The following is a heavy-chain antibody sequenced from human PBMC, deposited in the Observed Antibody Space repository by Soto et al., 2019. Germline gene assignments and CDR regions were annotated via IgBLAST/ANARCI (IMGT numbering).Heavy chain of an antibody. CDR3: ARHNYGSGSTYFGY. CDR1: GGSISSYY. V-gene: IGHV4-59*08. CDR2: IYYSGST. Sequence: SETLSLTCTVSGGSISSYYWSWIRQPPGTGLEWIGYIYYSGSTNYNPSLKRRVTISVDTSKNQFSLKLNSMTAADTAVYYCARHNYGSGSTYFGYWGEGTLVTVSS. J-gene: IGHJ4*02. D-gene: IGHD3-10*01.